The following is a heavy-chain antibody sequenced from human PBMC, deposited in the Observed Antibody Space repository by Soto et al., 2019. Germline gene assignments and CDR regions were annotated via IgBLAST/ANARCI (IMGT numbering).Heavy chain of an antibody. CDR1: GYSFTTYW. V-gene: IGHV5-51*01. J-gene: IGHJ6*02. Sequence: PGESLKISCKGAGYSFTTYWIGWVRQLPGKGLEWMGSIYPGDSDTRYSPSFQGQVTISADKSISTAYLQWSSLKASDTAMYYCTRVPSGYCSGGSCYHPGYYYYGMDVWGQGTTVTVSS. D-gene: IGHD2-15*01. CDR2: IYPGDSDT. CDR3: TRVPSGYCSGGSCYHPGYYYYGMDV.